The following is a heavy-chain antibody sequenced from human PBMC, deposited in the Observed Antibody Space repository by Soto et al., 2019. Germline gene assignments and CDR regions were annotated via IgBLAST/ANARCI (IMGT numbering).Heavy chain of an antibody. CDR2: INPNSGGT. D-gene: IGHD2-2*01. CDR1: GYTFTGYY. CDR3: ARVGVLGYCSSTSCSSFDY. V-gene: IGHV1-2*02. J-gene: IGHJ4*02. Sequence: EASVKVSCKASGYTFTGYYMHWVRQAPGQGLEWMGWINPNSGGTNYAQKFQGRVTMTRDTSISTAYMELSRLRSDDTAVYYCARVGVLGYCSSTSCSSFDYWGQGTLVTFSS.